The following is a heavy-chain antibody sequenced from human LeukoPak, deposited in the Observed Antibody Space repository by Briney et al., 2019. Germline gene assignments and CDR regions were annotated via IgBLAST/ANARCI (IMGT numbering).Heavy chain of an antibody. CDR1: GFTFNDYG. D-gene: IGHD1-26*01. CDR3: ARLGVGATRDAFDS. Sequence: GGSLRLSCAASGFTFNDYGMSWVRQAPGKGLEWVSGINWNGGSTGYADSVKGRFTISRDNAKNSLYLQMNSLRAEDTALYYCARLGVGATRDAFDSWGQGTMVTVSS. V-gene: IGHV3-20*04. CDR2: INWNGGST. J-gene: IGHJ3*02.